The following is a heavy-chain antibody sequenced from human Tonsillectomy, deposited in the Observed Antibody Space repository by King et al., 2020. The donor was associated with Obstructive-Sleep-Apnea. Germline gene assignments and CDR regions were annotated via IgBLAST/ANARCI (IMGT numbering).Heavy chain of an antibody. V-gene: IGHV3-30*04. CDR3: AREVGGLGSYYPKYYFDY. J-gene: IGHJ4*02. CDR2: ISYDGSNK. D-gene: IGHD3-10*01. CDR1: GFTFSSFS. Sequence: VQLVESGGGVVQPGRSLRLSCAASGFTFSSFSVHWVRQAPGKGLEWVAVISYDGSNKYYADSVKGRFTISRDNSRNTLYLEINSLRAEDTAVYYCAREVGGLGSYYPKYYFDYWGQGTLVTVSS.